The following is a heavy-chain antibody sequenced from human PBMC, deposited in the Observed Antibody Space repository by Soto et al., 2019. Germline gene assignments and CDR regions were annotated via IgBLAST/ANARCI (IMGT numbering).Heavy chain of an antibody. D-gene: IGHD6-13*01. CDR2: IYYSGST. CDR3: ARSIAAAQQIGGMDV. J-gene: IGHJ6*02. CDR1: GGTISIYY. V-gene: IGHV4-59*01. Sequence: SETLSLTCTVSGGTISIYYWSWIRQPPGKGLEWIGYIYYSGSTNYNPSLKSRVTISVDTSKNQFSLKLSSVNAADTDVYCCARSIAAAQQIGGMDVWGQGTPVTVS.